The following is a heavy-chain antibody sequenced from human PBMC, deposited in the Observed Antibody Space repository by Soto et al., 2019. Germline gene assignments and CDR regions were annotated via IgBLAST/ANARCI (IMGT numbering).Heavy chain of an antibody. D-gene: IGHD2-2*01. J-gene: IGHJ4*02. CDR2: IYWNADT. CDR3: AHGRYVTSFILDY. V-gene: IGHV2-5*01. CDR1: GFSLNTPGEG. Sequence: QITLKESAPMLVKPTQTLTLTCTFSGFSLNTPGEGVDWIRQPPGKALEWLALIYWNADTRYSPSLESRLTITKDTSKIQVVLTMANMDPVDTSTYYCAHGRYVTSFILDYCGQGTLVTVSS.